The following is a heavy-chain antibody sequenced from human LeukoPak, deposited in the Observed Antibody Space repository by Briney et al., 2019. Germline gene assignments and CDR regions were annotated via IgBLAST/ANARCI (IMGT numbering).Heavy chain of an antibody. J-gene: IGHJ4*02. CDR3: ARDPDSYGSGTYFNHYFDN. D-gene: IGHD3-10*01. V-gene: IGHV3-21*01. CDR2: ISRTSTYI. CDR1: GFTFSSYA. Sequence: GGSLRLSCAASGFTFSSYAMSWVRQVPGKGLEWVSSISRTSTYINYADSVKGRFTISTDDAKNSLHLQMASLRDEDTAVYYCARDPDSYGSGTYFNHYFDNWGQGTLVTVSS.